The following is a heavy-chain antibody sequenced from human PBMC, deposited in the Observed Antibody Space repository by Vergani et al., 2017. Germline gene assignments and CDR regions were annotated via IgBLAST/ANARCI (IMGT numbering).Heavy chain of an antibody. J-gene: IGHJ4*02. CDR3: AKDIGSSGWYYFDY. V-gene: IGHV3-21*04. D-gene: IGHD6-19*01. CDR2: ISSSSSYI. Sequence: EVQLVESGGGLVKPGGSLRLSCAASGFTFSSYSMNWVRQAPGKGLEWVSSISSSSSYIYYADSVKGRFTISRDNAKNSLYLQMNSLRAEDTALYYCAKDIGSSGWYYFDYWGQGTLVTVSS. CDR1: GFTFSSYS.